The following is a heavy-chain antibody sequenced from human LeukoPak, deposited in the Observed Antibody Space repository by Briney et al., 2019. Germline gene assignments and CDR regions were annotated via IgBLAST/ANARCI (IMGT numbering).Heavy chain of an antibody. CDR1: GFIFSSYG. D-gene: IGHD5-18*01. Sequence: GGSLRLSCAASGFIFSSYGMSWVRQAPGKGLEWVSAISGSGGSTYYADSVKGRFTISRDNSKNTLYLQMNSLRAEDTAVYYCAKGSGYSHVNFDYWGQGTLVTVSS. CDR3: AKGSGYSHVNFDY. CDR2: ISGSGGST. J-gene: IGHJ4*02. V-gene: IGHV3-23*01.